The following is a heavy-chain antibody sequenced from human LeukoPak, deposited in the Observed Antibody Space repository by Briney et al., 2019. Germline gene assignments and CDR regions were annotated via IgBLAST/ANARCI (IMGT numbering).Heavy chain of an antibody. Sequence: GGSLRLSCAASGFTFYSYAMSWVRQAPGKGLEWVSAISGSGGSTYYADSVKGRFTISRDNSKNTLYLQMNSLRTEDTAVYFCARDKSSSSSFYHGVDVWGQGTTVTVSS. J-gene: IGHJ6*02. D-gene: IGHD6-6*01. CDR3: ARDKSSSSSFYHGVDV. CDR1: GFTFYSYA. V-gene: IGHV3-23*01. CDR2: ISGSGGST.